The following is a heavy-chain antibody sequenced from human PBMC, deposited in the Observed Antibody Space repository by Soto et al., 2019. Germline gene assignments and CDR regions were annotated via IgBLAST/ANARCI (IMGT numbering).Heavy chain of an antibody. CDR3: ARASSSSSAADY. J-gene: IGHJ4*02. CDR1: GESISSGGYY. CDR2: IYDSESA. V-gene: IGHV4-31*03. Sequence: QVQLQESGPGLVKPSQTLSLTCSVSGESISSGGYYWRWIRHHPGKGLEWIGYIYDSESAYYNPSLKSRVTISMDTSKNHCAMRLSSVTAADTAVYYCARASSSSSAADYWGQGTLATVSS. D-gene: IGHD6-6*01.